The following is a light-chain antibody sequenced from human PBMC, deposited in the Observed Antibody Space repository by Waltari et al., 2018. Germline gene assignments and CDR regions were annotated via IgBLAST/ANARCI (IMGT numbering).Light chain of an antibody. CDR2: RTT. CDR3: QYYDNLPMFT. V-gene: IGKV1-33*01. Sequence: DIQLTQSPSSLAASVGDRVTLTCRASQDIGGYLNWYQHQPGRAPTLLIYRTTILTTGVPSRVSGGASRTDYTLTITNLQPEDIATYYCQYYDNLPMFTFGPGTKVEIK. J-gene: IGKJ2*01. CDR1: QDIGGY.